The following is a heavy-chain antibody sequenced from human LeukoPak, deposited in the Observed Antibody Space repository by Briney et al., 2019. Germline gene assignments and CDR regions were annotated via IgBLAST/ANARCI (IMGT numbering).Heavy chain of an antibody. V-gene: IGHV4-59*01. Sequence: SETLSLTCTVSGGSISSYYWSWIRQPPGKGLEWVGYIYYSGSTNYNPSLKSRVTISVDTSKNQFSLKLSSVTAADTAVYYCARSRGITMVRGVTYGWFDPWGQGTLVTVSS. CDR3: ARSRGITMVRGVTYGWFDP. D-gene: IGHD3-10*01. CDR2: IYYSGST. CDR1: GGSISSYY. J-gene: IGHJ5*02.